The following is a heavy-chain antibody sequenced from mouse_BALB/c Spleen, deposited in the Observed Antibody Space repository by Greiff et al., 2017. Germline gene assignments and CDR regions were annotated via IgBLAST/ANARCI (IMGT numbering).Heavy chain of an antibody. CDR2: INSNGGST. CDR3: ARYDYDGAMDY. D-gene: IGHD2-4*01. V-gene: IGHV5-6-3*01. J-gene: IGHJ4*01. CDR1: GFTFSSYG. Sequence: EVKLMESGGGLVQPGGSLKLSCAASGFTFSSYGMSWVRQTPDKRLELVATINSNGGSTYYPDSVKGRFTISRDNAKNTLYLQMSSLKSEDTAMYYCARYDYDGAMDYWGQGTSVTVSS.